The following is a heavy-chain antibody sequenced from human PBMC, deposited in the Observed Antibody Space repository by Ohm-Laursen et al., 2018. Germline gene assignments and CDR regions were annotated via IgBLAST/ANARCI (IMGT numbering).Heavy chain of an antibody. J-gene: IGHJ5*02. D-gene: IGHD3-3*01. CDR3: GKGGRVYDFWSGYFSWFDP. V-gene: IGHV3-23*01. CDR1: GFIFSSYA. CDR2: ITVNGDNT. Sequence: SLRLSCAASGFIFSSYAMSWVRQPPGKGLERVSAITVNGDNTFYADPVKGRFTISRDNSKNTLYLQMNSLRAGDTAVYYCGKGGRVYDFWSGYFSWFDPWGQGTLVTVSS.